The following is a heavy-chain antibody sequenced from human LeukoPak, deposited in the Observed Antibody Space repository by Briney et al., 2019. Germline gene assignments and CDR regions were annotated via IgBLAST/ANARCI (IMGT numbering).Heavy chain of an antibody. CDR1: GYTFTGYY. D-gene: IGHD2-15*01. CDR2: INPNSGGT. Sequence: GASVKVSCKASGYTFTGYYMHWVRQAPGQGLEWMGWINPNSGGTNYAQKFQGRVTMTRDTSISTTYMELSRLRSDDTAVYYCARERTYCSGGSCYDFDYWGQGTLVTVSS. V-gene: IGHV1-2*02. J-gene: IGHJ4*02. CDR3: ARERTYCSGGSCYDFDY.